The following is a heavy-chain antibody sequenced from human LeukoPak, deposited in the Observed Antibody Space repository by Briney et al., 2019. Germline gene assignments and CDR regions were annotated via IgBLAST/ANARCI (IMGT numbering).Heavy chain of an antibody. Sequence: GGSLRLSCAPSGFTFSRHAMHWVRQAPGKGLEWLAVLSYDGGLEYSADSEKGRFTISRDNSTNTLYLRISSLRAEDTAMYYCARDRYASGPYYFDNWGQGTLVTVSS. V-gene: IGHV3-30-3*01. CDR3: ARDRYASGPYYFDN. CDR1: GFTFSRHA. D-gene: IGHD6-19*01. CDR2: LSYDGGLE. J-gene: IGHJ4*02.